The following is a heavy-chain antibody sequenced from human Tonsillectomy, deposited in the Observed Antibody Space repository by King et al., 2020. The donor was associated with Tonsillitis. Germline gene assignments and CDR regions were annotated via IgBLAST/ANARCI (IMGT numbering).Heavy chain of an antibody. V-gene: IGHV4-39*01. CDR1: GGSVSSSTYY. CDR2: FYYGGDT. Sequence: VQLQESGPGLMKPSETLSLTCTVSGGSVSSSTYYWGWIRQPPGKGLEWIGSFYYGGDTYYNPSLKSRATMSGDTSKNHFSLRLSSVTAADTAVYYCATLAGGAVALSWGQGSLITVSS. CDR3: ATLAGGAVALS. J-gene: IGHJ5*02. D-gene: IGHD6-19*01.